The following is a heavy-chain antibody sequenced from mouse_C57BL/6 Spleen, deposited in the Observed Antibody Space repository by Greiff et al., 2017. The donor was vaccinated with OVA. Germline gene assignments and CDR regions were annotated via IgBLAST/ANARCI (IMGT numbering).Heavy chain of an antibody. CDR2: INYDGSST. J-gene: IGHJ2*01. V-gene: IGHV5-16*01. D-gene: IGHD1-1*01. CDR3: ARADYYGSVFDY. Sequence: EVMLVESEGGLVQPGSSMKLSCTASGFTFSDYYMAWVRQVPEKGLEWVANINYDGSSTYYLDSLKSRFIISRDNAKNILYLQMSSLKSEDTATYYCARADYYGSVFDYWGQGTTLTVSS. CDR1: GFTFSDYY.